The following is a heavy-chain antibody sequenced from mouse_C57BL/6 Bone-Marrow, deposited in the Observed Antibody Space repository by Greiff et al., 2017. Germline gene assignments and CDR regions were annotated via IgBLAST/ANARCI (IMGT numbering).Heavy chain of an antibody. CDR3: AREGYLGFDY. CDR1: GYTFTSYG. CDR2: IYPRSGTT. J-gene: IGHJ2*01. V-gene: IGHV1-81*01. D-gene: IGHD2-2*01. Sequence: QVQLKESGAELARPGASVKLSCKASGYTFTSYGISWVKQRTGQGLEWIGEIYPRSGTTYYNEKFKGKATLTGDNSSSTAYMELRSLTSEDSAVYFCAREGYLGFDYWGQGTTLTVSA.